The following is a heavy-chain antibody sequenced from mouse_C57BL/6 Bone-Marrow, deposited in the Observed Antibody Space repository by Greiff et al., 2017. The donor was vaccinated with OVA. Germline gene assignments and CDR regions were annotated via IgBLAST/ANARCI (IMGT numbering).Heavy chain of an antibody. CDR3: ARFITTVVESYWYFDV. CDR1: GYSFTDYN. V-gene: IGHV1-39*01. CDR2: INPNYGTT. J-gene: IGHJ1*03. D-gene: IGHD1-1*01. Sequence: EVKLVESGPELVKPGASVKISCKASGYSFTDYNMNWVKQSNGKSLEWIGVINPNYGTTSYNQKFKGKATLTVDQSSSTAYMQLNSLTSEDSAVYYCARFITTVVESYWYFDVWGTGTTVTVSS.